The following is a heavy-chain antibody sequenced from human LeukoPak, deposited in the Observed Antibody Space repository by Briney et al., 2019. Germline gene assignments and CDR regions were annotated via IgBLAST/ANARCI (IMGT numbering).Heavy chain of an antibody. J-gene: IGHJ4*02. Sequence: SETLSLTCTVSGGFISSSSYYWGWIRQPPGKGLERIGSIYYSGSTYYNPSLKSRVTISVDTSKNQFSLKLRSVTAADTAVYYCARLPTRYYDYVWGSFRVSYYFDYWGQGTLVTVSS. CDR2: IYYSGST. CDR1: GGFISSSSYY. V-gene: IGHV4-39*07. CDR3: ARLPTRYYDYVWGSFRVSYYFDY. D-gene: IGHD3-16*02.